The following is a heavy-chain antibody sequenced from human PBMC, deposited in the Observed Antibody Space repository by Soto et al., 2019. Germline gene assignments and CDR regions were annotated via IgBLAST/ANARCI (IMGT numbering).Heavy chain of an antibody. CDR3: ASGITIPDYYYGMDV. J-gene: IGHJ6*02. Sequence: GESLKISCKGSGYSFTSYWISWVRQMPGKGLEWMGRIDPSDSYTNYSPSFQGHVTISADKSISTAYLQWSSLKASDTAMYYCASGITIPDYYYGMDVWGQGTTVTVS. V-gene: IGHV5-10-1*01. D-gene: IGHD3-3*01. CDR1: GYSFTSYW. CDR2: IDPSDSYT.